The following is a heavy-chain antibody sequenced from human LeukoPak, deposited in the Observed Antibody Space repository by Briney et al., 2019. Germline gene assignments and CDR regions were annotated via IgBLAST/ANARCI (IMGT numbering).Heavy chain of an antibody. CDR2: ISPNNGGT. D-gene: IGHD1-1*01. J-gene: IGHJ6*02. CDR3: ARGGTGWYYYYYYGMDV. Sequence: ASVKVSCKASGYTFTDYYMHWVRQAPGQGLEWMGWISPNNGGTNYAQEFQGRVTMTRDTSINTAYMELSRLRSDDTAVYYCARGGTGWYYYYYYGMDVWGQGTTVTVSS. V-gene: IGHV1-2*02. CDR1: GYTFTDYY.